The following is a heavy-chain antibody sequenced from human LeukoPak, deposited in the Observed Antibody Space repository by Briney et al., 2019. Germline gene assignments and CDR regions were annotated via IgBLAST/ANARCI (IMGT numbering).Heavy chain of an antibody. Sequence: GGSLRLSCAASGFTFSSFVMHWVRQAPGRGLVWVSRINSDGSSTRYADSVKGRFTIYRDNAKNTLYLQMNSLRAEDTAVYYCVRGVGGDSRFDPWGQGTLVTVSS. CDR3: VRGVGGDSRFDP. D-gene: IGHD1-26*01. CDR2: INSDGSST. J-gene: IGHJ5*02. CDR1: GFTFSSFV. V-gene: IGHV3-74*01.